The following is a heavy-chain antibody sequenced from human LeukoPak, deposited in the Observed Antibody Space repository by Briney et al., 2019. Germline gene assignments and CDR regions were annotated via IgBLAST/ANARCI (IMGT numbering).Heavy chain of an antibody. D-gene: IGHD2-15*01. Sequence: GGSLRLSCAASGFTFSSYSMNWVRQAPGKGLEWVSYISSSSSTIYYADSVKGRFTISRDNAKNSLYLQMNSLRAEDTAVYYCARDLVVRGHVVQYAGVYWGQGTLVTVSS. V-gene: IGHV3-48*01. CDR1: GFTFSSYS. J-gene: IGHJ4*02. CDR3: ARDLVVRGHVVQYAGVY. CDR2: ISSSSSTI.